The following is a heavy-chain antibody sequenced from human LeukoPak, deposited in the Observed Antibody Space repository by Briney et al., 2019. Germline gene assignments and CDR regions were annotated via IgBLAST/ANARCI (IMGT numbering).Heavy chain of an antibody. CDR1: GGSISSHY. J-gene: IGHJ6*03. D-gene: IGHD3-10*01. CDR3: ARHFRRDYPDSGSSQYFHYIDV. CDR2: IYATGNT. Sequence: SETLSLTCTVSGGSISSHYWSWIRQTPGTTLEWIGYIYATGNTNYSPSLKGRVTISLDTSKNHFSLRLRSVTAADTALYYCARHFRRDYPDSGSSQYFHYIDVWGKGTTVVVSS. V-gene: IGHV4-4*09.